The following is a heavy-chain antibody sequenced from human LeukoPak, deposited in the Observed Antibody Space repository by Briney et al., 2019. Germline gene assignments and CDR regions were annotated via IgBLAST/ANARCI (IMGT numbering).Heavy chain of an antibody. CDR2: INWNGGRT. Sequence: GGSLRLSCAASGFTFDDYGMSWVRQGPGKGLEWVSGINWNGGRTGYADSVKGRFTISRDNAKNSLYLQMNSLRAEDTALYYCARDSGTTGEVKFDPWGQGTLVTVSS. CDR3: ARDSGTTGEVKFDP. D-gene: IGHD3-10*01. CDR1: GFTFDDYG. V-gene: IGHV3-20*04. J-gene: IGHJ5*02.